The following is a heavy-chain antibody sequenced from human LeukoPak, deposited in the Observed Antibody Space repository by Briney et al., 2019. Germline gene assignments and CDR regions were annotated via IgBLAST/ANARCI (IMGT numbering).Heavy chain of an antibody. Sequence: GGALRLSCAASGFTFSSYSMNWVRQAPGEGLEWVSSISSSSSTIYYADSVKGRFTISRDNAKKSLYLQMNSLRAEDTAVYYCARGVSYMDVWGKGTTVTVSS. J-gene: IGHJ6*03. CDR2: ISSSSSTI. CDR3: ARGVSYMDV. V-gene: IGHV3-48*01. D-gene: IGHD3-16*02. CDR1: GFTFSSYS.